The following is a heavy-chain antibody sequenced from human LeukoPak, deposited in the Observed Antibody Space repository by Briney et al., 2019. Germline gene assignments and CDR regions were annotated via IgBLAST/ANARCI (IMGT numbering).Heavy chain of an antibody. D-gene: IGHD3-10*01. CDR3: ARDPYYYGSGSPQGWFDP. V-gene: IGHV3-11*06. CDR1: GFTFSDYY. CDR2: ISSSSSYT. Sequence: PGGSLRLSCAASGFTFSDYYMSWIRQAPGKGLEWVSYISSSSSYTNYADSVKGRFTISRDNAKSSLYLQMNSLRAEDTAVYYCARDPYYYGSGSPQGWFDPWGQGTLVTVSS. J-gene: IGHJ5*02.